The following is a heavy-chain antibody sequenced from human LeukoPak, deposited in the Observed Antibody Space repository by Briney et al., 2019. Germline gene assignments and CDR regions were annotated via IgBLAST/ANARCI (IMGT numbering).Heavy chain of an antibody. D-gene: IGHD2-2*01. V-gene: IGHV4-59*08. CDR1: GGSISSYY. CDR2: IYYSGST. J-gene: IGHJ1*01. CDR3: ASFMVVVPAGAPHVYFQH. Sequence: SETLSLTCTVSGGSISSYYWSWIRQPPGKGLEWIGYIYYSGSTNYNPSLKSRVTISVDTSKNQFSLKLSSVTAADTAVYYCASFMVVVPAGAPHVYFQHWGQGTLVTVSS.